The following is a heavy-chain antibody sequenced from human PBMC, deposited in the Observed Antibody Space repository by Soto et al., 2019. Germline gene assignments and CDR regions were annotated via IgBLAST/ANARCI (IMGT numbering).Heavy chain of an antibody. D-gene: IGHD3-10*01. CDR1: GGSISSGGYS. J-gene: IGHJ6*02. CDR3: ARAGVWVRGVSSGPPYYYGMDV. Sequence: SSETLSLTCAVSGGSISSGGYSWSWIRQPPGKGLEWIGYIYHSGSTYYNPSLKSRVTISVDRSKNQFSLKLSSVTAADTAVYYCARAGVWVRGVSSGPPYYYGMDVWGQGTTVTVSS. CDR2: IYHSGST. V-gene: IGHV4-30-2*01.